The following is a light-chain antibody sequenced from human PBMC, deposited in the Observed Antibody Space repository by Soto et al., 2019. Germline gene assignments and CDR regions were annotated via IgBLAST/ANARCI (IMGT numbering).Light chain of an antibody. Sequence: EVVLTQSPGTLSLSPGERAALSCRASQSVSSAYLAWYQQKPGQAPRLLIYGASSRATGIPDRFSGSGSGTNFPLTISRLEHEVFATYYCQKSNGSPPTLGDRTKVHIK. J-gene: IGKJ4*01. V-gene: IGKV3-20*01. CDR3: QKSNGSPPT. CDR2: GAS. CDR1: QSVSSAY.